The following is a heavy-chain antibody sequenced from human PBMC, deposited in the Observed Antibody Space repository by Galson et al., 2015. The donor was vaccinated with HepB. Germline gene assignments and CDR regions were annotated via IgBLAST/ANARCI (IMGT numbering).Heavy chain of an antibody. CDR1: GGSFNDYS. CDR2: ISPSGNT. D-gene: IGHD2/OR15-2a*01. J-gene: IGHJ6*03. Sequence: SETLSLTCAVYGGSFNDYSWNWIRQSPLKGLEWLGEISPSGNTNYNPPLKSRLTISVDTSKNQFSLELRSVGAADTAVYYCARRARGKSLYQLARKQYYYYYIDVWGKGTTLTVS. CDR3: ARRARGKSLYQLARKQYYYYYIDV. V-gene: IGHV4-34*01.